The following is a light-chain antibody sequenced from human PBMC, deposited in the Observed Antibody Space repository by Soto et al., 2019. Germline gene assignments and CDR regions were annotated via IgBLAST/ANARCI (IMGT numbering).Light chain of an antibody. Sequence: AIRMTQSPSSFSASTGDRVTITCRASQGISSYLAWYRQKPGKAPKLLIYAASTLQSGVPSRFSCSGSGTDFTLTISCLQSEDFATYYCQQYYSYPPTFGQGTKVDIK. J-gene: IGKJ1*01. CDR3: QQYYSYPPT. V-gene: IGKV1-8*01. CDR1: QGISSY. CDR2: AAS.